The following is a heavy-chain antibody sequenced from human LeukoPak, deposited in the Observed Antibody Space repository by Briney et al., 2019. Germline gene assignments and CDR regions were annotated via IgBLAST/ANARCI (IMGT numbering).Heavy chain of an antibody. CDR1: GFTFSSYA. J-gene: IGHJ4*02. D-gene: IGHD3-10*01. CDR2: ITGSGDSA. CDR3: AKLTYGSGTYGAFDY. Sequence: GGSLRLSCAASGFTFSSYAMTWVRQAPGKGLEWVSAITGSGDSAYYSDSVKGRFTISRDQSKSTVYLQMTSLRAEDTAVYYCAKLTYGSGTYGAFDYWGQGTLVTVST. V-gene: IGHV3-23*01.